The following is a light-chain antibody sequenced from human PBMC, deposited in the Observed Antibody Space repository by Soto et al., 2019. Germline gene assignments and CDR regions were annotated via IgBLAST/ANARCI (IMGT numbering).Light chain of an antibody. CDR2: EVN. CDR3: SSYTSSSPRV. Sequence: QSALTQPASVSGSPGQSITISCTGTSSDVGAYDYVSWYQQHPDKAPKLMIYEVNNRPSGVSNRFSGSKSVNTATLTISGLQTEDEADYYCSSYTSSSPRVFGTGTKVTVL. V-gene: IGLV2-14*03. CDR1: SSDVGAYDY. J-gene: IGLJ1*01.